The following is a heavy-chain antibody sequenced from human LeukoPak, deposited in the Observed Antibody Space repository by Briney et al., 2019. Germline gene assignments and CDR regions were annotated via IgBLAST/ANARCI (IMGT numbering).Heavy chain of an antibody. J-gene: IGHJ3*01. CDR2: IYYSGRT. D-gene: IGHD3-22*01. CDR3: AKAGVRYFDSSGLYAFDF. V-gene: IGHV4-39*01. CDR1: GGSISSTSYY. Sequence: SGTLSLTCAVSGGSISSTSYYWAWIRQPPGKGLEWIGTIYYSGRTYPNPPPKSRVTLSVDTSRNQFSLRLSSVDAADTAVYYCAKAGVRYFDSSGLYAFDFWGQGTPVTVSS.